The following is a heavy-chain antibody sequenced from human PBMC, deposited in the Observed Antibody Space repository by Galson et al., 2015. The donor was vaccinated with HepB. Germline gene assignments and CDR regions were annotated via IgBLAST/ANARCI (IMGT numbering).Heavy chain of an antibody. CDR1: GGTFSSFP. J-gene: IGHJ4*02. CDR2: VIPLFTTP. D-gene: IGHD3-22*01. Sequence: SVKVSCKASGGTFSSFPISWVRQAPGRGLEWMGTVIPLFTTPNYAPRLQGRVTITADESTTTAYMELSSLRSEDTAIYYCARGLHSGYYGIDYWGQGTLVTVSS. V-gene: IGHV1-69*13. CDR3: ARGLHSGYYGIDY.